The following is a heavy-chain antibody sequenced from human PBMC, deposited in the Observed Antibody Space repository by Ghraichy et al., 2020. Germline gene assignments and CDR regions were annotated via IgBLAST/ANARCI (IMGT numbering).Heavy chain of an antibody. CDR1: GFTFASYA. D-gene: IGHD2-2*01. CDR3: AKLFPRIVVVPAAGMDV. V-gene: IGHV3-23*01. Sequence: GESLNISCAASGFTFASYAMSWVRQAPGKGLEWVSTISASGASTSYADSVKGRFTISRDNSKNTLYLQMNSLRAEDTAVYYCAKLFPRIVVVPAAGMDVWGQGTTVTVSS. J-gene: IGHJ6*02. CDR2: ISASGAST.